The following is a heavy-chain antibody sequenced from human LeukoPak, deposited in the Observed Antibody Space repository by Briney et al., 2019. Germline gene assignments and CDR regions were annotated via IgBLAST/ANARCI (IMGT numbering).Heavy chain of an antibody. V-gene: IGHV1-69*05. CDR1: GGTFSSYA. CDR2: IIPIFGTA. Sequence: SVKVSCKASGGTFSSYAISWVRQAPGQGLEGMGGIIPIFGTANYAQKFQGRVTITTDESTSTAYMELSSLRSEDTAVYYCARNRDYGSGSQLYYYYYMDVWGKGTTVTVSS. J-gene: IGHJ6*03. CDR3: ARNRDYGSGSQLYYYYYMDV. D-gene: IGHD3-10*01.